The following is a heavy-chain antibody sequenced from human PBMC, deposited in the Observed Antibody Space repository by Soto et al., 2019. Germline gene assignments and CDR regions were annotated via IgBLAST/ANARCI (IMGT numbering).Heavy chain of an antibody. Sequence: QLQLQESGPGLVKPSETLSLTCTVSGGSISSSSYYWGWIRQPPGKGLEWIGSIYYSGSTYYNPSLKSRITISVDTSKNQFSLKLSSVTAADTAVYYCATGGLVVVAALLVHEGNAFDIWGQGTMVTVSS. CDR1: GGSISSSSYY. J-gene: IGHJ3*02. CDR2: IYYSGST. D-gene: IGHD2-15*01. CDR3: ATGGLVVVAALLVHEGNAFDI. V-gene: IGHV4-39*01.